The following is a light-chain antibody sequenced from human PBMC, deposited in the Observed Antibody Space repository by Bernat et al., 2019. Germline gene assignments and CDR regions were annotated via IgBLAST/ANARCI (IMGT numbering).Light chain of an antibody. CDR1: YSNIGNNY. V-gene: IGLV1-47*02. CDR3: ASWDDSLTSGV. CDR2: HAS. J-gene: IGLJ2*01. Sequence: QSVLTQPPSASGTPGQRVTISCSGSYSNIGNNYVYWYQQLPGTAPKVLISHASQWAPGVPDRFSGSKSGTSASLAISGLRSGDEATYYCASWDDSLTSGVFGGGTKLTVL.